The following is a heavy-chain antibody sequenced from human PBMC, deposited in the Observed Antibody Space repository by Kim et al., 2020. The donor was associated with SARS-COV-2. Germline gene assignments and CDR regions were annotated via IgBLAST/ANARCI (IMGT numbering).Heavy chain of an antibody. CDR2: INSNSGGT. J-gene: IGHJ4*02. CDR3: ARGKYYDFWSGYHDQPLDY. V-gene: IGHV1-2*02. Sequence: ASVKVSCKPSGYTFTDYYIHWVRQAPGQGLEWMGWINSNSGGTNYAQKSQGRVTMTRDTSISTAYMELSRLRSDDTAVYYCARGKYYDFWSGYHDQPLDYWGQGTLVTVSS. D-gene: IGHD3-3*01. CDR1: GYTFTDYY.